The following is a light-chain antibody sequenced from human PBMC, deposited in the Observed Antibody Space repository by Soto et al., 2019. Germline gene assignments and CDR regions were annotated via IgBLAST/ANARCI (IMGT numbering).Light chain of an antibody. Sequence: EIVMTQSPATLSVSPVERATLSCRASQSVSSNLAWYQQKPGQAPRLLIYGVSTRATGIPARFSGSGSGTEFTLTISSLQSEDFAVYYCQQYNNWPAITFGQGTRLEIK. J-gene: IGKJ5*01. CDR3: QQYNNWPAIT. V-gene: IGKV3D-15*01. CDR1: QSVSSN. CDR2: GVS.